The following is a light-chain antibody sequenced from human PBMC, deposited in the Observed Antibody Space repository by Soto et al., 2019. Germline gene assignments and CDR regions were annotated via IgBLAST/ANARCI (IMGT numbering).Light chain of an antibody. CDR3: QQYSSSLT. V-gene: IGKV3-20*01. Sequence: PGERATLSCWASQSLSGDYLTWYQQRPGQAPRLLIDDASTRATGFPDRFSGSGSGTDFTLTISRLEPEDFAVYCCQQYSSSLTFGGGTKVEI. J-gene: IGKJ4*01. CDR2: DAS. CDR1: QSLSGDY.